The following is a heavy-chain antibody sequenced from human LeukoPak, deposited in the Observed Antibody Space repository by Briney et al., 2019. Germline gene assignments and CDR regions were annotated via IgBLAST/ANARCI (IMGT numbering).Heavy chain of an antibody. J-gene: IGHJ4*02. V-gene: IGHV3-23*01. CDR3: ARGAQDGYNNYDY. D-gene: IGHD5-24*01. CDR2: ISDTGRLS. Sequence: GGSLRLSCAASGFTFSSSAMSWVRQAPGKGLEWVAAISDTGRLSYCADSVNGRFTISRDNSKNTLSLQMNSLRAADTAVYYCARGAQDGYNNYDYWGQGTLVTVSS. CDR1: GFTFSSSA.